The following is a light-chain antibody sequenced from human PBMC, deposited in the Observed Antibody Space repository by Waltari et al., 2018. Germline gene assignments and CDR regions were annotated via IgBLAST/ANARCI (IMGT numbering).Light chain of an antibody. CDR1: NSDVGGYNY. J-gene: IGLJ2*01. CDR3: SSYTNRDTHVI. Sequence: QSTLTQPASVSGSPGQSITISCTGTNSDVGGYNYVSWYQQLPGKAPKLMIYDVNKWPSCVSNRFSGSKSVNTASLTISVLQAEDEADYYCSSYTNRDTHVIFGGGTKLTVL. CDR2: DVN. V-gene: IGLV2-14*03.